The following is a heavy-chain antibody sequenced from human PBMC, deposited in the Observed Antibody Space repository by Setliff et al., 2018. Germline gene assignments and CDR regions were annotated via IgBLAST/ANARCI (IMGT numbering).Heavy chain of an antibody. Sequence: SETLSLTCGASGGSFSDYYWTWIRQPPGKGLEWVGEINHTGTTKYNPSLQSRVTISIDASKNQFSLNLRSVTAADTAVYYCARGRNIEARLLDSWGQGNLVTVSS. CDR2: INHTGTT. CDR1: GGSFSDYY. V-gene: IGHV4-34*01. J-gene: IGHJ4*02. CDR3: ARGRNIEARLLDS. D-gene: IGHD6-6*01.